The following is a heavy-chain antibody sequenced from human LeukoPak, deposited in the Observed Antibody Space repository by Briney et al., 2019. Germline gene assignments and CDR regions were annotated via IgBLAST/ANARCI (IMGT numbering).Heavy chain of an antibody. V-gene: IGHV3-30*04. J-gene: IGHJ4*02. CDR1: GFTFSSYA. D-gene: IGHD6-19*01. CDR2: ISYDGSNK. CDR3: AKDGSVAGGFH. Sequence: GGSLRLSCAASGFTFSSYAMHWVRQAPGKGLEWVAVISYDGSNKYYADSVKGRFTISRDNSKNTLYLQMNSLRAEDTAVYYCAKDGSVAGGFHWGQGTLVTVSS.